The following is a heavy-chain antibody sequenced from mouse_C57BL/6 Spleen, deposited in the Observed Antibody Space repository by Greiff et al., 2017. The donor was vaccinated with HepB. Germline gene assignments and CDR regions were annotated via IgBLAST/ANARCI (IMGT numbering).Heavy chain of an antibody. D-gene: IGHD2-1*01. CDR3: ARSPPYGNYDY. CDR2: INPNNGGT. CDR1: GYTFTDYY. Sequence: VQLQQSGPELVKPGASVKISCKASGYTFTDYYMNWVKQSHGKSLEWIGDINPNNGGTSYNQKFKGKATLTVDKSSSPAYMELRSLTSEDSAVYYCARSPPYGNYDYWGQGTTLTVSS. J-gene: IGHJ2*01. V-gene: IGHV1-26*01.